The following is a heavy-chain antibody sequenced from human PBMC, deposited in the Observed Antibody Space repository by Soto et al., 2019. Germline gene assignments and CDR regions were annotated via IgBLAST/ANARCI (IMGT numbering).Heavy chain of an antibody. CDR2: ISSSGYTI. D-gene: IGHD3-22*01. CDR1: GFIFSNSE. Sequence: GGSLRLSCVVSGFIFSNSEMNWVRQAPGKGLEWVSYISSSGYTIHYADSVKGRFTISRDNAKNSLFLQMNSLRVDDTAIYYCARDSYYDTTGYYPRHNWFGPWGQGTLVTVSS. V-gene: IGHV3-48*03. CDR3: ARDSYYDTTGYYPRHNWFGP. J-gene: IGHJ5*02.